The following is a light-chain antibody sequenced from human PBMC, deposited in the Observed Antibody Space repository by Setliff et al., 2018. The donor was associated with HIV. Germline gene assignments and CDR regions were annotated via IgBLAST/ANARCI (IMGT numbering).Light chain of an antibody. CDR3: QSYDYRLDGSRV. J-gene: IGLJ1*01. V-gene: IGLV1-40*01. Sequence: QSVLTQPPSVSGAPGQRVTISCTGSSSNIGAGYDVHWYQQLPGTAPKLPIYGNNNRPSGVPDRFSGSNSGTAASLAINGLQAEDEADYYCQSYDYRLDGSRVFGTGTKVTVL. CDR2: GNN. CDR1: SSNIGAGYD.